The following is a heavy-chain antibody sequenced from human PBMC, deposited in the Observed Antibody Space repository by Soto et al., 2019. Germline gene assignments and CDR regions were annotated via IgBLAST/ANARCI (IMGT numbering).Heavy chain of an antibody. CDR2: INHSGST. Sequence: QGQLQQWGAGLLKPSETLSLTCAVYGGSFCGYYWSWIRKPPGKGLEWSGEINHSGSTNYNPSLKSRVTISVDTSKNQSTLKLSSMTAEDTAVYYYARQPPRYSSSTSCYRGWFNPGGQVTLVTVSS. CDR1: GGSFCGYY. J-gene: IGHJ5*02. V-gene: IGHV4-34*01. D-gene: IGHD2-2*02. CDR3: ARQPPRYSSSTSCYRGWFNP.